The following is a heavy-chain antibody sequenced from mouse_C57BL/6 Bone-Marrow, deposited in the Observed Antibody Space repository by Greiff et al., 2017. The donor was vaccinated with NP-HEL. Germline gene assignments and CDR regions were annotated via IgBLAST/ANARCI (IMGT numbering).Heavy chain of an antibody. D-gene: IGHD1-1*01. CDR3: ARSESPEYYVSSYKAMDY. CDR1: GYTFTSYW. Sequence: QVQLQQPGAELVKPGASVKLSCKASGYTFTSYWMHWVKQRPGRGLEWIGRIDPNSGGTKYNEKFKSKATLTVDKPSSTAYMQLSSLTSEDSAVYYGARSESPEYYVSSYKAMDYWGQGTSVTVSS. J-gene: IGHJ4*01. CDR2: IDPNSGGT. V-gene: IGHV1-72*01.